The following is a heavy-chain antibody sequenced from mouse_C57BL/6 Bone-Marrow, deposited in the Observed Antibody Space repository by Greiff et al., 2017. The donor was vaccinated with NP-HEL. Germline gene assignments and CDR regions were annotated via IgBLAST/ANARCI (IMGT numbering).Heavy chain of an antibody. D-gene: IGHD1-1*01. CDR2: IDPSDSYT. J-gene: IGHJ2*01. Sequence: VQLQQPGAELVRPGTSVKLSCKASGYTFTSYWMHWVKQRPGQGLEWIGVIDPSDSYTNYNQKFKGKATLTVDTSSSTAYMQRSSLTSEDSAVYYCARRDGSLDYWGQGTTLTVSS. CDR1: GYTFTSYW. CDR3: ARRDGSLDY. V-gene: IGHV1-59*01.